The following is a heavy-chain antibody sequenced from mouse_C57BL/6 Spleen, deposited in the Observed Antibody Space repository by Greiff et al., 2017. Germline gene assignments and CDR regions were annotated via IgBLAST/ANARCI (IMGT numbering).Heavy chain of an antibody. CDR2: IHPNSGST. CDR3: ARAELTGTMRFAY. CDR1: GYTFTSYW. J-gene: IGHJ3*01. V-gene: IGHV1-64*01. Sequence: QVQLQQSGAELVKPGASVKLSCKASGYTFTSYWMHWVKQRPGQGLEWIGMIHPNSGSTNYNEKFKSKATLTVDKSSSTAYMQLSSLTSEDSAVYYGARAELTGTMRFAYWGQGTLVTVSA. D-gene: IGHD4-1*01.